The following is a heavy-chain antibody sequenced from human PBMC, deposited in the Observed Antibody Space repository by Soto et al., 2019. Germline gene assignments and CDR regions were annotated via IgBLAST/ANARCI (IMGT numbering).Heavy chain of an antibody. CDR1: GGTFSSYA. CDR2: IIPIFGTA. D-gene: IGHD3-3*01. J-gene: IGHJ6*02. V-gene: IGHV1-69*13. Sequence: SVKVSCKASGGTFSSYAISWVRQAPGQGLEWMGGIIPIFGTANYAQKFQGRVTITADEYTSTAYMELSSLRSEDTAVYYCARSITIFGVVRVLPYYYGMDVWGQGTTVTVSS. CDR3: ARSITIFGVVRVLPYYYGMDV.